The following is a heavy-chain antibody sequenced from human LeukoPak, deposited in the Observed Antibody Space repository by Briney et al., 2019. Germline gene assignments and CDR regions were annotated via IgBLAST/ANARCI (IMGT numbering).Heavy chain of an antibody. D-gene: IGHD2-15*01. CDR1: GFTFSSYA. J-gene: IGHJ4*02. V-gene: IGHV3-23*01. CDR2: ISGSGGST. CDR3: AKDLEVVAVATSQDY. Sequence: GGSLRLSCAASGFTFSSYAMSWVRQAPGKGLEWASAISGSGGSTYYADSVKGRFTISRDNSKNTLYLQMNSLRAEDTAVYYCAKDLEVVAVATSQDYWGQGTLVTVSS.